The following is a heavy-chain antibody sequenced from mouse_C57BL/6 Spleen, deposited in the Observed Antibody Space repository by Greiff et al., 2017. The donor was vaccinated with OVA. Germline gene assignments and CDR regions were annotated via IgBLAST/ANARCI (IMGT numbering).Heavy chain of an antibody. CDR2: IWRGGST. D-gene: IGHD1-1*01. J-gene: IGHJ4*01. Sequence: VNLVESGPGLVQPSQSLSITCTVSGFSLTSYGVHWVRQSPGKGLEWLGVIWRGGSTDYNAAFMSRLSITKDNSKSQVFFKMNSLQADDTAIYYCAKKTGYYGSSLYAMDYWGQGTSVTVSS. CDR1: GFSLTSYG. CDR3: AKKTGYYGSSLYAMDY. V-gene: IGHV2-5*01.